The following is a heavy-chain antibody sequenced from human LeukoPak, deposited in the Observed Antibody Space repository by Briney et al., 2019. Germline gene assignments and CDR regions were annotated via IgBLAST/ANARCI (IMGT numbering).Heavy chain of an antibody. D-gene: IGHD3-3*01. CDR1: GFIFSTYG. J-gene: IGHJ4*02. Sequence: GGSLRLSCAASGFIFSTYGMHWVRQAPGKGLEWVAFIRDDGSNKYYADSVKGRFTISRDNAKNSLYLQMNSLRAEDTAVYYCARDWAGGSTYDFWSGYYLGDSPPPPDYWGQGTLVTVSS. V-gene: IGHV3-30*02. CDR3: ARDWAGGSTYDFWSGYYLGDSPPPPDY. CDR2: IRDDGSNK.